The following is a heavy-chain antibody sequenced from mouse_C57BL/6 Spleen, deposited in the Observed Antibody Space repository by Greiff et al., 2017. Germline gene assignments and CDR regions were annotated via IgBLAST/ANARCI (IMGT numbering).Heavy chain of an antibody. Sequence: VQLQQSGAELVRPGASVTLSCKASGYTFTDYEMHWVKQTPVHGLEWIGAIDPETGGTAYNQKFKGKAILTADKSSSTAYMERRSLTSEDSAVYYCTREEGRDYFDYWGQGTTLTVSS. CDR3: TREEGRDYFDY. D-gene: IGHD3-3*01. CDR2: IDPETGGT. J-gene: IGHJ2*01. CDR1: GYTFTDYE. V-gene: IGHV1-15*01.